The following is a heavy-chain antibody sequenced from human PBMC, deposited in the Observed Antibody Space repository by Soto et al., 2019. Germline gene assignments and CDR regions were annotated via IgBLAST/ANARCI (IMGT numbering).Heavy chain of an antibody. V-gene: IGHV2-5*02. CDR3: AHGSGWLFDY. CDR1: GFSLSTSGVG. D-gene: IGHD6-19*01. CDR2: LYWDGDT. Sequence: QITLKESGPTLVKPTQTLTLTCAFSGFSLSTSGVGVGWIRQPPGKALEWLALLYWDGDTRYSPSLRSRLTLTKDTSKIQLVLTMTNMDPVDTAAYYCAHGSGWLFDYWGQGTLVTVSS. J-gene: IGHJ4*02.